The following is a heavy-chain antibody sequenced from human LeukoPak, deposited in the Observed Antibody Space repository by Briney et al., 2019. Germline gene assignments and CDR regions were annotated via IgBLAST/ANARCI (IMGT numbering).Heavy chain of an antibody. D-gene: IGHD1-26*01. CDR3: ARLSGSYYVNVNAFDI. V-gene: IGHV4-34*01. CDR1: GGSFSGYY. CDR2: INHSGST. J-gene: IGHJ3*02. Sequence: SETLSLTCAVYGGSFSGYYWSWIRQPPGKGLEWIGEINHSGSTNYSPSLKSRVTISVDTSKNQFSLKLSSVTAADTAVYYCARLSGSYYVNVNAFDIWGQGTMVTVSS.